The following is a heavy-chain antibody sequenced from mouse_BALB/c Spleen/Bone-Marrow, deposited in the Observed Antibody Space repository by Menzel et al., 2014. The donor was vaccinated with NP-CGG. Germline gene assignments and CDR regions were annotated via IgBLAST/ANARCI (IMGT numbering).Heavy chain of an antibody. CDR1: EFSLTSYG. J-gene: IGHJ3*01. V-gene: IGHV2-9*02. D-gene: IGHD1-1*01. CDR3: ARGGSSRAWFAY. Sequence: VQGVESGPGLVAPSQSLSITCTVSEFSLTSYGVHWVRQPPGKGLEWLGVIWAGGSTNYNSALMSRLSISKDNSKSQVFLKMNSLQTDDTAMYYCARGGSSRAWFAYWGQGTLVTVSA. CDR2: IWAGGST.